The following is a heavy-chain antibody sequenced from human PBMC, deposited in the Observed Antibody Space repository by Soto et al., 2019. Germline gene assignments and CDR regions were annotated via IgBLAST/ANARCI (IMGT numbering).Heavy chain of an antibody. D-gene: IGHD2-21*01. V-gene: IGHV1-18*01. CDR3: ARVYCGGDCFSGGDFDY. J-gene: IGHJ4*02. CDR2: ISVYNGDK. CDR1: GYTFTTYG. Sequence: QVQLVQSGTEVKKAGSAVKVSCKTSGYTFTTYGISWIRQAPGQGLEWIAWISVYNGDKNYAQNVQGRVTMTTDTLTTTADLEPRSLRSDDTAVYYCARVYCGGDCFSGGDFDYWGQGTLVTVS.